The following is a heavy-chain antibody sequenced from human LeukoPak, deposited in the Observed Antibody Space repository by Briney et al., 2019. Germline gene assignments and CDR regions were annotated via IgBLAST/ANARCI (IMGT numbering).Heavy chain of an antibody. CDR3: ARISSSWYDYYYGMDV. V-gene: IGHV1-8*01. Sequence: ASVTVSCTASGYTFTSYDINWVRQATGQGLEWMGWMNPNSGNTGYAQKFQGRVTMTRNTSISTAYMELSSLRSEDTAVYYCARISSSWYDYYYGMDVWGQGATVTVS. D-gene: IGHD6-13*01. J-gene: IGHJ6*02. CDR1: GYTFTSYD. CDR2: MNPNSGNT.